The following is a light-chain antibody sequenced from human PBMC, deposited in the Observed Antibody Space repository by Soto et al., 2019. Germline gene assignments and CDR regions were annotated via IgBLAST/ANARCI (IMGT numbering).Light chain of an antibody. V-gene: IGLV2-23*02. CDR3: CSYISNSIGV. J-gene: IGLJ3*02. CDR1: SSDVGSYNL. Sequence: QSALTQPASVSGSPGQSITISCTGTSSDVGSYNLVSWYQQHPGKAPKLMIYEVTRRPSGVSNRFSGSKSGNTASLTISGLQAEDEADYYCCSYISNSIGVFGGGTKLTVL. CDR2: EVT.